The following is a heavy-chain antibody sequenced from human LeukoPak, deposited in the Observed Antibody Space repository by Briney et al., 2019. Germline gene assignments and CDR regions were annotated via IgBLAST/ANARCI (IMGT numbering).Heavy chain of an antibody. CDR2: IYHSGST. Sequence: SETLSLTCAVSGGSISSSNWWSWVRQPPGKGLEWIGEIYHSGSTNYNPSLKSRVTISVDKSKNQFSLKLSSVTAADTAVYYCAREGYDFWSGYPRSHAFDIWGQGTMVTASS. CDR3: AREGYDFWSGYPRSHAFDI. CDR1: GGSISSSNW. J-gene: IGHJ3*02. V-gene: IGHV4-4*02. D-gene: IGHD3-3*01.